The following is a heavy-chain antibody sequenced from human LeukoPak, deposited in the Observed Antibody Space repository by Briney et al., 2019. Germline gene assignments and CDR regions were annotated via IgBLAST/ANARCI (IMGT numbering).Heavy chain of an antibody. J-gene: IGHJ4*02. CDR2: INPNSGGT. CDR3: ARGPGYSGYGAVNY. V-gene: IGHV1-2*02. Sequence: ASVKVSCKASGYTFTGYYMHWVRQAPGQGLEWMGWINPNSGGTNYAQRFQGRVTMTSDTSISTAYMELSSLRSEDTAVYYCARGPGYSGYGAVNYWGQGTLVTVSS. CDR1: GYTFTGYY. D-gene: IGHD5-12*01.